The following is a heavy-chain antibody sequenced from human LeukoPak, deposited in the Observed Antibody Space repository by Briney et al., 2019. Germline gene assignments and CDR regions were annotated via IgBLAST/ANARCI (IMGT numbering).Heavy chain of an antibody. CDR2: MSGSGGST. V-gene: IGHV3-23*01. J-gene: IGHJ5*02. Sequence: GGSLTLSCAASGFTFSSYAMSWVRQAQGKGLEWVSGMSGSGGSTYYADSVKGRFNISRDNPKNTLYLQMNSLRAEDTAVYYCPKGQRWLQLDWFDPWGQGTLVTVSS. CDR1: GFTFSSYA. D-gene: IGHD5-24*01. CDR3: PKGQRWLQLDWFDP.